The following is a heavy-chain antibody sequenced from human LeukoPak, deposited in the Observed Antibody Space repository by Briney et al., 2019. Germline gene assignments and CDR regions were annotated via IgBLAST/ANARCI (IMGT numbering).Heavy chain of an antibody. V-gene: IGHV3-21*01. CDR3: ARGAGIAGGSYFDY. CDR1: GFTFSSYS. Sequence: GGSLRLSCAAFGFTFSSYSMNWVRQAPGKGLEWVSSISASSNYIYYADSLKGRFTISRDNAKNSLYLQMNSLRAEDTAVYFCARGAGIAGGSYFDYWGQGTLVTVSS. J-gene: IGHJ4*02. CDR2: ISASSNYI. D-gene: IGHD6-13*01.